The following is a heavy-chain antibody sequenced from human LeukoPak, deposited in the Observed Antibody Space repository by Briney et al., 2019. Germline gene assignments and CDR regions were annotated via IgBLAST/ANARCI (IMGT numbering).Heavy chain of an antibody. CDR3: SRVDCGGDCYSDDY. Sequence: PAETLSLTCTVSGGSISSSSYYWGWIRQPPGKGLGRIGSVYYSGSTYYNPSLKSRVTISVDTSKNQFSLKLSSVTAADTAVYYCSRVDCGGDCYSDDYWGQGTLVTVSS. J-gene: IGHJ4*02. CDR2: VYYSGST. CDR1: GGSISSSSYY. D-gene: IGHD2-21*02. V-gene: IGHV4-39*01.